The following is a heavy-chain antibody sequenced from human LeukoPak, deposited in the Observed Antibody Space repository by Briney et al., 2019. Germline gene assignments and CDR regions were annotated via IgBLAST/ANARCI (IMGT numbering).Heavy chain of an antibody. CDR1: GFTFSSYS. CDR2: ISSSSSYI. J-gene: IGHJ4*02. Sequence: GGSLRLSCAASGFTFSSYSMSWVRQAPGKGLEWVSSISSSSSYIYYADSVKGRFTISRDNTKNSLYLQMNSLRAEDTAVFYCARDQYDTWSRRGNFDSWGQGTLVIVSS. V-gene: IGHV3-21*04. CDR3: ARDQYDTWSRRGNFDS. D-gene: IGHD3-3*01.